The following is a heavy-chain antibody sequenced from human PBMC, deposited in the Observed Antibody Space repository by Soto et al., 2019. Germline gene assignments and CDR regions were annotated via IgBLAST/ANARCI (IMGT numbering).Heavy chain of an antibody. CDR1: SGAISSSNW. D-gene: IGHD6-19*01. V-gene: IGHV4-4*02. J-gene: IGHJ4*02. CDR2: IYHSGST. CDR3: ARVRPVAGTAFDY. Sequence: ETLSLTCAVSSGAISSSNWWSWVRQPPGKGLEWIGEIYHSGSTNYNPSLKSRVTISVDKSKNQFSLKLSSVTAADTAVYYCARVRPVAGTAFDYWGQGTLVTVSS.